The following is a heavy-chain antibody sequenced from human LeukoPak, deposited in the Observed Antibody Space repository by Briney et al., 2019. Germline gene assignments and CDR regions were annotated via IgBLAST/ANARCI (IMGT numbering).Heavy chain of an antibody. CDR2: ISAYNGNT. Sequence: ASVKVSCKASGYTFTGYYMHWVRQAPGQGLEWMGWISAYNGNTNYAQKLQGRVTMTTDTSTSTAYMELRSLRSDDTAVYYCARDRVTTYGGYYYYYGMDVWGQGTTVTVSS. V-gene: IGHV1-18*04. CDR3: ARDRVTTYGGYYYYYGMDV. J-gene: IGHJ6*02. CDR1: GYTFTGYY. D-gene: IGHD4-17*01.